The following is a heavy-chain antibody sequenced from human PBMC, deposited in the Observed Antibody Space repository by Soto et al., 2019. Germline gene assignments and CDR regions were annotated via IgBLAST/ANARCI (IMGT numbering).Heavy chain of an antibody. Sequence: QVQLVESGGGVVQPGRSLRLSCAASGLTFSTYAMHWVRQAPGKGLEWVAVISYDGGNKDYADSVRGRFTISRDNSKNTLYLQMNSLRAEDTAVYYCSGRFYYYHGMDVWGQGTTVTVSS. J-gene: IGHJ6*02. CDR2: ISYDGGNK. CDR1: GLTFSTYA. D-gene: IGHD3-16*01. CDR3: SGRFYYYHGMDV. V-gene: IGHV3-30-3*01.